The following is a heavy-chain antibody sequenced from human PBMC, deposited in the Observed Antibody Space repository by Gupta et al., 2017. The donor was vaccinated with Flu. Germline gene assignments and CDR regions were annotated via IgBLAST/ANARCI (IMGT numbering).Heavy chain of an antibody. J-gene: IGHJ2*01. CDR1: GYSFTDNY. D-gene: IGHD2-2*01. V-gene: IGHV1-2*06. CDR2: INPNSGDT. Sequence: CKASGYSFTDNYMHWVRQAPGQGLEWMGRINPNSGDTNYAPKFQARVTMTRDTSISTAYMELSRLGSDDTAVYYCARDRACSRTTCHASNWYFDLWGRGTLLIVSS. CDR3: ARDRACSRTTCHASNWYFDL.